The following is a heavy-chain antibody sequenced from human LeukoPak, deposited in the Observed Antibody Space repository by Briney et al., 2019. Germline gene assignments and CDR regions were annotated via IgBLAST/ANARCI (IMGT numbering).Heavy chain of an antibody. J-gene: IGHJ4*02. Sequence: GGSLRLSCAASGFTFSSYAMHWVRQAPGKGLEWVAVISYDGSNKYYADSVKGRFTISRDNSKNTLYLQMNSLRAEDTAVYYCARVVRGARTLLFDYWGQGTLVTVSS. D-gene: IGHD3-10*01. V-gene: IGHV3-30*04. CDR2: ISYDGSNK. CDR3: ARVVRGARTLLFDY. CDR1: GFTFSSYA.